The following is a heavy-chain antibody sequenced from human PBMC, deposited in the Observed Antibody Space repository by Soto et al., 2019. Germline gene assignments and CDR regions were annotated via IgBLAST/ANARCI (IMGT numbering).Heavy chain of an antibody. Sequence: SETLSLTCTVSGGSISSYYWSWIRQPAGKGLEWIGRIYTSGSTNYNPSLKSRVTMSVDTSKNQFSLKLSSVTAADTAVYYCARDRMVREIPNWFDPWGHGTLVTVSS. D-gene: IGHD3-10*01. CDR2: IYTSGST. CDR3: ARDRMVREIPNWFDP. CDR1: GGSISSYY. V-gene: IGHV4-4*07. J-gene: IGHJ5*02.